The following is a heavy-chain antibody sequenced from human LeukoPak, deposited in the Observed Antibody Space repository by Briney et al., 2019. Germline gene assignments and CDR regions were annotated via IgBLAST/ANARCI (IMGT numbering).Heavy chain of an antibody. D-gene: IGHD3-3*01. CDR3: ARVPYYDFWSGSHDY. CDR1: GGSISSGSYY. J-gene: IGHJ4*02. V-gene: IGHV4-61*02. Sequence: SETLSLTCTVSGGSISSGSYYWSWIRQPAGKGLEWIGRIYTSGSTNYNPSLKSRVTISVGTSKNQFSLKLSSVTAADTAVYYCARVPYYDFWSGSHDYWGQGTLVIVSS. CDR2: IYTSGST.